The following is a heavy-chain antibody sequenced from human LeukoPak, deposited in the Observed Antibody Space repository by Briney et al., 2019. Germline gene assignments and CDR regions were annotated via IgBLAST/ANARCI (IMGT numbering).Heavy chain of an antibody. D-gene: IGHD3-22*01. Sequence: GGSLRLSCAASGFTFSSYEMNWVRQAPGKGLEWVSYISSSGSTIYYADSVKGRFTISRDNAKNSLYLQMNSLRAEDTAVYYCGRSQNYNDSSGYSSWGQGTLVTVSS. CDR3: GRSQNYNDSSGYSS. CDR1: GFTFSSYE. J-gene: IGHJ5*02. CDR2: ISSSGSTI. V-gene: IGHV3-48*03.